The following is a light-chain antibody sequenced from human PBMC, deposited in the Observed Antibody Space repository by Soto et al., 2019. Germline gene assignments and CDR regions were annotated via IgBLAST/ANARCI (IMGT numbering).Light chain of an antibody. J-gene: IGKJ5*01. CDR1: QSVSNF. CDR2: DTS. V-gene: IGKV3-11*01. CDR3: QQRSNWPIT. Sequence: IVSTQSPATLSLSPGIRATLSCRASQSVSNFLAWYQQKPGQAPRLLIYDTSNRATGIPARFSGSGSGTDFTLTINNLDPEDFAVYYCQQRSNWPITFGQGTRLEIK.